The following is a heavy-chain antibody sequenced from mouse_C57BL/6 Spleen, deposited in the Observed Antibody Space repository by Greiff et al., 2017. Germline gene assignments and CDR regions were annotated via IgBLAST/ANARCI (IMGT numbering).Heavy chain of an antibody. V-gene: IGHV1-9*01. CDR3: AKRQIYYDYEDYAMDY. Sequence: LVESGAELMKPGASVKLSCKATGYTFTGYWIEWVKQRPGHGLEWIGEILPGSGSTNYNEKFKGKATFTADTSSNTAYMQLSSLTTEDSAIYYCAKRQIYYDYEDYAMDYWGQGTSVTVSS. CDR1: GYTFTGYW. J-gene: IGHJ4*01. D-gene: IGHD2-4*01. CDR2: ILPGSGST.